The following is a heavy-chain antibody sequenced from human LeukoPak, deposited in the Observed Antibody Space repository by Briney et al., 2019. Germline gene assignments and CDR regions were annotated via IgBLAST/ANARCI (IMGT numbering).Heavy chain of an antibody. CDR2: ISGDGTRT. Sequence: SGGSLRLSCAASGFIFSSYAMTWARQAPVKGLEWVSAISGDGTRTYYADSVKGRFTISRDNSKNTLYLEMSSLRVEDTAIYYCAKWPEGAMDYFDYWGQGTLVTVSS. CDR3: AKWPEGAMDYFDY. V-gene: IGHV3-23*01. CDR1: GFIFSSYA. J-gene: IGHJ4*02. D-gene: IGHD3-16*01.